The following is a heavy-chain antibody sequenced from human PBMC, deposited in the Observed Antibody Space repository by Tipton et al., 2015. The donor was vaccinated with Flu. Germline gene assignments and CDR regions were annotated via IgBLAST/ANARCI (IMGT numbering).Heavy chain of an antibody. CDR1: GFTVSGNH. J-gene: IGHJ3*01. Sequence: SLRLSCVASGFTVSGNHMSWVRKPPGKGLEWVAVMYSGSSTFYGDSVKGRFTISRDKAKDTLYLHMNSVKVDDTGVYFCARCSSGRATGAFDLWGQGTVVIVSS. D-gene: IGHD6-19*01. V-gene: IGHV3-53*01. CDR2: MYSGSST. CDR3: ARCSSGRATGAFDL.